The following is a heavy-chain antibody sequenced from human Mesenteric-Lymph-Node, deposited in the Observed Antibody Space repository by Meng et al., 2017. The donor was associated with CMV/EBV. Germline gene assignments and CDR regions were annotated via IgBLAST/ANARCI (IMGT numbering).Heavy chain of an antibody. Sequence: KVSCKGSGYSFTSYWIGWVRQMPGKGLEWMGIIYPGDSDTRYSPSFQGQVTISADKSISTAYLQWSSLKASDTAMYYCARGYCTNGVCYDAFDIWGQGTMVTVSS. CDR1: GYSFTSYW. D-gene: IGHD2-8*01. V-gene: IGHV5-51*01. CDR2: IYPGDSDT. J-gene: IGHJ3*02. CDR3: ARGYCTNGVCYDAFDI.